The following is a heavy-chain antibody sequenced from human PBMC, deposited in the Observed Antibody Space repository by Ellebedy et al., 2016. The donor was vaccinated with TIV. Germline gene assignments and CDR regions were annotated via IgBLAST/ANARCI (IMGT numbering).Heavy chain of an antibody. V-gene: IGHV4-34*01. CDR3: ARVGWLREYQLDH. D-gene: IGHD2-2*01. CDR1: GFTFSSYA. Sequence: GSLRLXXAASGFTFSSYAMSWIRQPPGKGLEWIGEINHSGGTNYKLSLKSRVTISADTSKNQFSLKVKSVTAADTAVYYCARVGWLREYQLDHWGQGTQVTVSS. CDR2: INHSGGT. J-gene: IGHJ4*02.